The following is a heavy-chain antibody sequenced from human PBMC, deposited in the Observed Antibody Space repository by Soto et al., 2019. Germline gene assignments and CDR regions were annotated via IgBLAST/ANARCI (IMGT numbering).Heavy chain of an antibody. V-gene: IGHV3-30-3*01. Sequence: GGSLRLSCAASGFTFSSYAMHWARQAPGKGLEWVAVISYDGSNKYYADSVKGRFTISRDNSKNTLYLQMNSLRAEDTAVYYCARDYYRFNSGYGFSMDVWGQGTTVTVSS. J-gene: IGHJ6*02. CDR3: ARDYYRFNSGYGFSMDV. CDR2: ISYDGSNK. D-gene: IGHD5-12*01. CDR1: GFTFSSYA.